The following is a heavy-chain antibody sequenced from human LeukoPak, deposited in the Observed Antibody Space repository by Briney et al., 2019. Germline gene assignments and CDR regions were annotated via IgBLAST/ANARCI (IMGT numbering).Heavy chain of an antibody. V-gene: IGHV3-7*01. CDR1: GFRFSSYA. D-gene: IGHD4-17*01. CDR2: IKQDGNEK. Sequence: GGSLRLSCAASGFRFSSYAMSWVRQAPGKGLEWVANIKQDGNEKYYVDSVKGRFTISRDNTKNSLYLQMNSLRAEDTAVYYCARAHDYGDPGNYWGQGTLVTVSS. CDR3: ARAHDYGDPGNY. J-gene: IGHJ4*02.